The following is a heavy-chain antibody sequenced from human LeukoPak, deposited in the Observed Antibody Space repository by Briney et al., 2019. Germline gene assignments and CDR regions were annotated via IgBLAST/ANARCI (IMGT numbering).Heavy chain of an antibody. V-gene: IGHV4-59*01. D-gene: IGHD2-15*01. CDR2: VYNSGST. J-gene: IGHJ4*02. CDR1: GGSISIYY. CDR3: ARGRYFSGINYYYDF. Sequence: SETLSLTCTVSGGSISIYYWSWIRQPPGKGLEWIGYVYNSGSTDYNPSLKSRVTISADTSKKQFSLKLSSVTAADTAVYYCARGRYFSGINYYYDFWGQGTLVTVSS.